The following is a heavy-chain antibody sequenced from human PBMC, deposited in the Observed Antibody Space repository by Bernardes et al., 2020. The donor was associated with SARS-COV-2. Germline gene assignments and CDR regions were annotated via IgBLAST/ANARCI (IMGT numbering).Heavy chain of an antibody. V-gene: IGHV3-23*01. Sequence: GGSLRLSCAASGFPFISFAMSWVRQAPGKGLEWFSVISGSGGRTNYADSVMGRFTISRDNSKNTLYLQMNSLRAEDTAAYYCARAPVVAATRPYFDYPGMDVWGKETTVTVST. D-gene: IGHD2-15*01. CDR1: GFPFISFA. CDR3: ARAPVVAATRPYFDYPGMDV. CDR2: ISGSGGRT. J-gene: IGHJ6*04.